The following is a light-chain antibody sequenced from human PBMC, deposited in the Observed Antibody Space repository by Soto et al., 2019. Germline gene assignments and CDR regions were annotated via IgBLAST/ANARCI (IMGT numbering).Light chain of an antibody. Sequence: EIVLTQSPATLSLSPGETATLSCRASQSVSSSFAWYQQKPGQTPRLLIYDASNRATGIPARFSGSGSGTDFTLTVSSLEPEDFAVYYCQQRSSWPLTFGGGTKVEIK. CDR1: QSVSSS. J-gene: IGKJ4*01. V-gene: IGKV3-11*01. CDR3: QQRSSWPLT. CDR2: DAS.